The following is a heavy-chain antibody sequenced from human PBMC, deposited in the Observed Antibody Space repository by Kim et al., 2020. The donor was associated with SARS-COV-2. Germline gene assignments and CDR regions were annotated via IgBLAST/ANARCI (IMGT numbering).Heavy chain of an antibody. CDR1: GGSFSGYY. Sequence: SETLSLTCAVYGGSFSGYYWSWIRQPPGKGLEWIGEISHSGSTNYNPSLKSRVTISVDTSKNQFSLKLSSVTAADTAVYYCARSYLGGWYYFDYWGQGTLVTVSS. CDR2: ISHSGST. V-gene: IGHV4-34*01. CDR3: ARSYLGGWYYFDY. D-gene: IGHD6-19*01. J-gene: IGHJ4*02.